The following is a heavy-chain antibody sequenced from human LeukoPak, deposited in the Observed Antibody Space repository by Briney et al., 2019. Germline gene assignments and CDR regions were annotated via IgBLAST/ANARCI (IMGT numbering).Heavy chain of an antibody. D-gene: IGHD3-16*01. Sequence: TGGSLRLSCAASGFPFSSYWMSWVRQAPGKGLEWVANIKQDESEKYYVDSVKGRFTISRDNAKNSLYLQMNSLRAEDTAVYYCARGTYYYDYWGQGTLVTVSS. CDR2: IKQDESEK. CDR1: GFPFSSYW. V-gene: IGHV3-7*01. CDR3: ARGTYYYDY. J-gene: IGHJ4*02.